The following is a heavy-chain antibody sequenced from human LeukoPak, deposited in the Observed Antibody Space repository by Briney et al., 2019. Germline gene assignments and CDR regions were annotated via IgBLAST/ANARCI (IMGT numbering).Heavy chain of an antibody. J-gene: IGHJ4*02. CDR2: IYPDDADT. CDR1: GYSFTSYW. V-gene: IGHV5-51*01. CDR3: ARQGELGVAGYDY. Sequence: GESLKISCKVSGYSFTSYWIAWVRQMPGKGLERMGIIYPDDADTTYSPSFEGQVTFSVDRFVSTAYLHWSSLKASDTAMYYCARQGELGVAGYDYWGQGTRVTVSS. D-gene: IGHD6-19*01.